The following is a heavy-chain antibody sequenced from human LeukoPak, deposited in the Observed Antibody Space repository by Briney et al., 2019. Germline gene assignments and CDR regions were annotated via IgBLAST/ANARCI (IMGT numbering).Heavy chain of an antibody. J-gene: IGHJ4*02. Sequence: KTSETLSLTCAVYGGSFSGYYWSWIRQPPGKGLEWIGEINHSGSTNYNPSLKSRVTISVDTSKNQFSLKLSSVTAADTAVYYCARARGRSGTNYWGRGTLVTVSS. V-gene: IGHV4-34*01. CDR3: ARARGRSGTNY. D-gene: IGHD3-10*01. CDR1: GGSFSGYY. CDR2: INHSGST.